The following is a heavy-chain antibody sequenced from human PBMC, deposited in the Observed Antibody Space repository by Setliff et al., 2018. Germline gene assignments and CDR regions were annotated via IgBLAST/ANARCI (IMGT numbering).Heavy chain of an antibody. CDR1: GDTLTTYA. J-gene: IGHJ4*02. CDR3: ARDSQLGFYYFDY. CDR2: IIPIFGSP. V-gene: IGHV1-69*13. Sequence: SVKVSCKASGDTLTTYAIHWVRQAPGQGLEWMGMIIPIFGSPHYAQRFQDRVIITADVSTRTAYMDLSSLRSEDTAIYYCARDSQLGFYYFDYWGQGALVTVS. D-gene: IGHD1-1*01.